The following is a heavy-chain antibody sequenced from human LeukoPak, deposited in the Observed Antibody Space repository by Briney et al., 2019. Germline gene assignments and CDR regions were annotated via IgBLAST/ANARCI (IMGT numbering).Heavy chain of an antibody. Sequence: GASVKVSCKASGYTFTSYDINWVGQATGQGREWMGWMTPNSGNTGYAQKFEGRVTMTRNTSISTAYMELSSLRSEDTAVYYCARGYWQQPPLFQHWGQGTLVTVSS. D-gene: IGHD6-13*01. CDR2: MTPNSGNT. CDR3: ARGYWQQPPLFQH. CDR1: GYTFTSYD. V-gene: IGHV1-8*01. J-gene: IGHJ1*01.